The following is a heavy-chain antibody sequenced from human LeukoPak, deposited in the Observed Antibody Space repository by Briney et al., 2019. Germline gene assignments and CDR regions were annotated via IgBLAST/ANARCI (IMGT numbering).Heavy chain of an antibody. CDR3: ARAPNGYYPLDY. J-gene: IGHJ4*02. CDR2: IYYTGST. D-gene: IGHD3-22*01. Sequence: SETLSLTCTVSGGSISTHFWTWIRQPPGMGLEWIGYIYYTGSTNYNPSLKCRVTISLDTSKNQFSLHLSFVTAADTAVYYCARAPNGYYPLDYWGQGTLVTVSS. V-gene: IGHV4-59*11. CDR1: GGSISTHF.